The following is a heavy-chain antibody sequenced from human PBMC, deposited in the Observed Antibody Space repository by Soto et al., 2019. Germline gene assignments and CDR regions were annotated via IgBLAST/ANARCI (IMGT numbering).Heavy chain of an antibody. CDR1: GFTVSSNY. CDR3: ARDRNLNRRITPYSSSNPRPVFYYYGMDV. Sequence: GGSLRLSCAASGFTVSSNYMSWVRQAPGKGLEWVSVIYSGGSTYYADSVKGRFTISRDNSKNTLYLQMNSLRAEDTAVYYCARDRNLNRRITPYSSSNPRPVFYYYGMDVWGQGTTVTVSS. J-gene: IGHJ6*02. V-gene: IGHV3-53*01. CDR2: IYSGGST. D-gene: IGHD6-6*01.